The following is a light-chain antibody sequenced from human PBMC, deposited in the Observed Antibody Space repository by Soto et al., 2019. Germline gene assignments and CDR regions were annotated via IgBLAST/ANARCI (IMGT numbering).Light chain of an antibody. CDR1: QSVSSN. J-gene: IGKJ4*01. CDR2: GAS. CDR3: RPDINVRT. Sequence: TLSVSPGERATLSCRASQSVSSNLAWYQQKPGQAPRLLIYGASTGATGIPARFSGSGSGTEFTLTISSLQSEDFAVYYCRPDINVRTFGGRVKVDI. V-gene: IGKV3-15*01.